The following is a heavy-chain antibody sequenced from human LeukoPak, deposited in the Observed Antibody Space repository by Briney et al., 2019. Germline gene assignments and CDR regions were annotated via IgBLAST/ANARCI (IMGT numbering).Heavy chain of an antibody. D-gene: IGHD3-16*01. CDR1: GFTFSSYA. V-gene: IGHV3-30-3*01. Sequence: GRSLRLSCAASGFTFSSYAMHWVRQAPGKGLEWVAIISYDGSNKYYADSVKGRFTISRDNSKNTLYLQMNSLRAEDTAVYYCAKGLRTGVGPYMGYHYYMDVWGKGATVTVSS. CDR2: ISYDGSNK. J-gene: IGHJ6*03. CDR3: AKGLRTGVGPYMGYHYYMDV.